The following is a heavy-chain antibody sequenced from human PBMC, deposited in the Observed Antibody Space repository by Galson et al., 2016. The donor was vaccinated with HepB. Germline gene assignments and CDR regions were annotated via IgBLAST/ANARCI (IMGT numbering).Heavy chain of an antibody. V-gene: IGHV3-21*01. J-gene: IGHJ4*02. CDR1: DFIFSSFS. CDR3: ASDAAQRNHDLDY. D-gene: IGHD1-1*01. CDR2: ISRTSDYI. Sequence: SLRLSCAVSDFIFSSFSMTWVRQVPGKGLEWVAFISRTSDYIYYADSVKGRFTISRDNAKDPLYLQMDSLRVDDTAVYYWASDAAQRNHDLDYWGQGTLVTVSS.